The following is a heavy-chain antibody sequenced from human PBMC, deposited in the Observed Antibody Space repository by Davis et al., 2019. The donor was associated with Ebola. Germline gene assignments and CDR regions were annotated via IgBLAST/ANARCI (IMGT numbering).Heavy chain of an antibody. V-gene: IGHV1-18*04. J-gene: IGHJ4*02. Sequence: ASVKVSCKTSGYTFTTYTLTWVRQAPGQGLEWMGWINSYNGDTNYAQKFQGRITMTADTSTNTAYMELRGLTSGGTAFYFCAREQVGPDYWGQGTLVTVSS. CDR3: AREQVGPDY. D-gene: IGHD2-2*01. CDR2: INSYNGDT. CDR1: GYTFTTYT.